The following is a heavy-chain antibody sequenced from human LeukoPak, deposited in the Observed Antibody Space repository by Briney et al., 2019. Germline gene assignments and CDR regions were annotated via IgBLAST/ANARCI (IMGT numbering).Heavy chain of an antibody. CDR3: AREWGSGSYWEGFDY. V-gene: IGHV1-2*02. CDR2: INPNSGGT. D-gene: IGHD1-26*01. CDR1: GYTFTGYY. J-gene: IGHJ4*02. Sequence: ASVKVSCKASGYTFTGYYMHWVRQAPGQGLEWMGWINPNSGGTNYAQKFQGRVTMTRDTSISTAYMELSRLRSDDTAVYYCAREWGSGSYWEGFDYWGQGTLVSVSS.